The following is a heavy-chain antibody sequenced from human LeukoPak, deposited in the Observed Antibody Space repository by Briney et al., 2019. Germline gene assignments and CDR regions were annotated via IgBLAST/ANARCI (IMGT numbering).Heavy chain of an antibody. D-gene: IGHD1-26*01. Sequence: PGGSLRLSCAASGFTFSSYSMNWVRQAPGKGLEWVSSISSSSSYIYYADSVKGRFTISRDNAKNSLYLQMNSLRAEDTAVYYCARDAGSYLRLWECNFDYWGQGTLVTVSS. CDR1: GFTFSSYS. CDR3: ARDAGSYLRLWECNFDY. J-gene: IGHJ4*02. CDR2: ISSSSSYI. V-gene: IGHV3-21*01.